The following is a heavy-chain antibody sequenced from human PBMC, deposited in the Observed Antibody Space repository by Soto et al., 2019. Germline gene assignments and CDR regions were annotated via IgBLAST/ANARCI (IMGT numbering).Heavy chain of an antibody. CDR1: GFTFSSYG. D-gene: IGHD2-15*01. J-gene: IGHJ1*01. Sequence: GGSLRLSCAASGFTFSSYGMHWVRQAPGKGLEWVAVISYDGSNKYYADSVKGRFTISRDNSKNTLYLQMNSLRAEDTAVYYCAKNGPGYCSGGSCYHAEYFQHWGQGTLVTVSS. CDR2: ISYDGSNK. CDR3: AKNGPGYCSGGSCYHAEYFQH. V-gene: IGHV3-30*18.